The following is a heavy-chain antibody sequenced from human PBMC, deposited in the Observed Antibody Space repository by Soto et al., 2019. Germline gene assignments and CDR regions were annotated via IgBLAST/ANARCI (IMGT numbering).Heavy chain of an antibody. Sequence: GGSLRLSCAASGFTFSSYSMNWVRQAPGKGLEWVSYISSSSSTIYYADSVKGRFTISRDNAKNSLYLQMNSLRAEDTAVYYCASLVSYGDYWESYYYYMDVWGKGTTVTVSS. CDR2: ISSSSSTI. CDR1: GFTFSSYS. D-gene: IGHD4-17*01. J-gene: IGHJ6*03. CDR3: ASLVSYGDYWESYYYYMDV. V-gene: IGHV3-48*01.